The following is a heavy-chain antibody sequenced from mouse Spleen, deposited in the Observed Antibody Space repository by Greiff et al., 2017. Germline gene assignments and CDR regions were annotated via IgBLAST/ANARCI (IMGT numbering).Heavy chain of an antibody. V-gene: IGHV2-2*01. CDR1: GFSLTSYG. CDR2: IWSGGST. CDR3: ARNRNWYFDV. Sequence: QVQLQQSGPGLVQPSQCLSITCTVSGFSLTSYGVHWVRQSPGKGLEWLGVIWSGGSTDYNAAFISRLSISKDNSKSQVFFKMNSLQADDTAIYYCARNRNWYFDVWGAGTTVTVSS. J-gene: IGHJ1*01.